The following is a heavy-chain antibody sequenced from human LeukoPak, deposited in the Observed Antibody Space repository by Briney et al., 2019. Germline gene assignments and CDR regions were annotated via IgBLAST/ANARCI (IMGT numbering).Heavy chain of an antibody. Sequence: GGSLRLSCAASGFTFSRYWMHWVRQAPGKGLVWVSRIDSDGTNRDYADSVKGRFTISRDNSKNTLYLEMDSLRVEDTAVYFCAKPTRGGGGSFLIDHWGQGTLVTVSS. D-gene: IGHD1-26*01. V-gene: IGHV3-74*01. CDR2: IDSDGTNR. CDR1: GFTFSRYW. J-gene: IGHJ4*02. CDR3: AKPTRGGGGSFLIDH.